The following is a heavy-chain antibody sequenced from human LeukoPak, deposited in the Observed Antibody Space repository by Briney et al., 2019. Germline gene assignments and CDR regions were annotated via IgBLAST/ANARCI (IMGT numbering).Heavy chain of an antibody. J-gene: IGHJ4*02. CDR3: ASSALMATIDY. Sequence: PGGSLRLSCAASGISFNNYWMHWVRQAPGKGLEWVANIKQDGSEKYYVDSVKGRFTISRDNAKNSLYLQMNSLRAEDTAVYYCASSALMATIDYWGQGTLVTVSS. CDR1: GISFNNYW. V-gene: IGHV3-7*01. CDR2: IKQDGSEK. D-gene: IGHD5-24*01.